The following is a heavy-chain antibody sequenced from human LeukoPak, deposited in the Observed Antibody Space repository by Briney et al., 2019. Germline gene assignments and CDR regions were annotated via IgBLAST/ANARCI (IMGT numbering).Heavy chain of an antibody. D-gene: IGHD4-17*01. V-gene: IGHV3-9*01. J-gene: IGHJ3*02. CDR1: GFTFNDYG. Sequence: ALRLSCAASGFTFNDYGMHWVRQAPGKGLEWVSGISWNSGTMGYADSVKGRFTISRDNAKNTLYLQMNSLRAEDTAVYYCAREQKGELDYGDYPWGVDAFDIWGQGTMVTVSS. CDR3: AREQKGELDYGDYPWGVDAFDI. CDR2: ISWNSGTM.